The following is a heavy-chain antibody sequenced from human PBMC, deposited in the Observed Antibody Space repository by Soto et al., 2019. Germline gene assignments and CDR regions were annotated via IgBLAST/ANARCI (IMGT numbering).Heavy chain of an antibody. Sequence: HPGGSLRLSCAASGFTFSSYAMSWVRQAPGKGLEWVSVISGSGGSTYYADSVKGRFTISRDKSKNTLYLQMNSLRAEDTAVYYCSRRSSGWYFDYWGQGTLVTVSS. CDR3: SRRSSGWYFDY. J-gene: IGHJ4*02. CDR2: ISGSGGST. CDR1: GFTFSSYA. V-gene: IGHV3-23*01. D-gene: IGHD6-19*01.